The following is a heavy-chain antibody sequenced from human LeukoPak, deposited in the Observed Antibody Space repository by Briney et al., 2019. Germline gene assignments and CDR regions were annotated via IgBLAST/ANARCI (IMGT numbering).Heavy chain of an antibody. Sequence: ASVKVSCKASGYTFTSYGISWVRQAPGQGLEWMEIINPSGGSTSYTQKFQGRVTMTRDTSTSTVYMELSSLRSEDTAVYYCAREGFPPKISDFWSGLGPYYYYGMDVWGQGTTVTVSS. CDR3: AREGFPPKISDFWSGLGPYYYYGMDV. J-gene: IGHJ6*02. CDR1: GYTFTSYG. CDR2: INPSGGST. D-gene: IGHD3-3*01. V-gene: IGHV1-46*01.